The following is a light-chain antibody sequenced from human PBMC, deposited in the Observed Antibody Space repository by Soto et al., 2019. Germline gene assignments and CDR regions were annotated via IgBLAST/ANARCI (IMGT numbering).Light chain of an antibody. CDR1: QRVSSN. CDR3: QQYNNWPPWT. Sequence: EIVLTQSPVTLSVSPGERVTLSCRASQRVSSNLAWYQQKPGQAPRLLIYGASTRATGIPARFSGSGSGTEFTLTISSLQSEDFAVYYCQQYNNWPPWTFGQGTKVDIK. V-gene: IGKV3-15*01. CDR2: GAS. J-gene: IGKJ1*01.